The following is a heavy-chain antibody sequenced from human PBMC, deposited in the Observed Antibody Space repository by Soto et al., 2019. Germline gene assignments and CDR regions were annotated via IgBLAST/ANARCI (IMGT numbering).Heavy chain of an antibody. CDR2: IYNSGST. CDR3: AYGDSRGPLDP. D-gene: IGHD4-17*01. V-gene: IGHV4-59*01. CDR1: GGSISSYY. Sequence: QVQLQESGPGLVRPSETLSLTCTVSGGSISSYYWSWIWQPPGKGLEWIGHIYNSGSTNYNPSLESRVTISVDTSKNPFSLQLSSVTAADTAVYYCAYGDSRGPLDPWGQGTLVTASS. J-gene: IGHJ5*02.